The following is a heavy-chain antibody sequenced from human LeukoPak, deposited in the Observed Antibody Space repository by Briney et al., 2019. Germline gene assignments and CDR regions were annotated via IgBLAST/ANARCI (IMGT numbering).Heavy chain of an antibody. J-gene: IGHJ4*02. V-gene: IGHV3-30*02. Sequence: GGSLRLSCAASGFTFSSYTMHWVRQAPGKGLEWVAFIRYDGSNKYYADSVKGRFTISRDNSKNTLYLQMNSLRAEDTAVYYCATYGSGSYYNVGWGQGTLVTVSS. CDR3: ATYGSGSYYNVG. D-gene: IGHD3-10*01. CDR1: GFTFSSYT. CDR2: IRYDGSNK.